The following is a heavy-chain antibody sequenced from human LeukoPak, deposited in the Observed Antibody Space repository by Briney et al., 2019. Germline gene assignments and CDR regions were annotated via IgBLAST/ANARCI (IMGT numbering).Heavy chain of an antibody. Sequence: GGSLRLSCAASRFTFSSYAMSWVRQAPGKGLEWVSTISGSGGSTYYADSVKGRFTISRDNSKNTLYLQINSLRAEDTAVYYCAGGGFEEAYYYYYYMDVWGKGTTVTVSS. CDR1: RFTFSSYA. D-gene: IGHD3-10*01. V-gene: IGHV3-23*01. J-gene: IGHJ6*03. CDR2: ISGSGGST. CDR3: AGGGFEEAYYYYYYMDV.